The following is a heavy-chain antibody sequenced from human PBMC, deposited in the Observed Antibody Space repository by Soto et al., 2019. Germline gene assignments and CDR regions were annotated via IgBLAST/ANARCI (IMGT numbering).Heavy chain of an antibody. J-gene: IGHJ4*02. D-gene: IGHD3-22*01. CDR1: GGSISSGGYY. CDR2: IYYSGST. Sequence: SETLSLTCTVSGGSISSGGYYWSWIRQHPGKGLEWIGYIYYSGSTYYNPSLKSRVTISVDTSKNQFSLKLSSVTAADTAVYYCARVLDRPPRYYFDYWGQGTLVPVSS. V-gene: IGHV4-31*03. CDR3: ARVLDRPPRYYFDY.